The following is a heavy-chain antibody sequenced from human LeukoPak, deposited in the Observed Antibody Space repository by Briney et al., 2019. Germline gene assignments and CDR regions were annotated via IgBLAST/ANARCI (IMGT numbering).Heavy chain of an antibody. D-gene: IGHD3-22*01. J-gene: IGHJ3*02. CDR3: AKQYYYDSSGYYRLGSAFDI. CDR1: GFTFSSYA. V-gene: IGHV3-23*01. Sequence: GGSLRLSCAASGFTFSSYAMSWVRQAPGKGLEWVSAISGSGGGTYYADSVKGRFTISRDNSKNTLYLQMNSLRAEDTAVYYYAKQYYYDSSGYYRLGSAFDIWGQGTMVTVSS. CDR2: ISGSGGGT.